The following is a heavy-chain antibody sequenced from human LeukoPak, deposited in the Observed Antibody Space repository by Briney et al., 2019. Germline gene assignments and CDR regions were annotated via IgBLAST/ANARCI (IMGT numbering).Heavy chain of an antibody. CDR3: ARGGAVVAAYDY. Sequence: ASVKVSCKASGGTFSSYAISWVRQAPGQGLEWMGRIIPILGIVNYAQKFQGRVTITADKSTSTAYMELSSLRSEDTAVYYCARGGAVVAAYDYWGQGTLVTVSS. CDR2: IIPILGIV. J-gene: IGHJ4*02. V-gene: IGHV1-69*04. D-gene: IGHD2-15*01. CDR1: GGTFSSYA.